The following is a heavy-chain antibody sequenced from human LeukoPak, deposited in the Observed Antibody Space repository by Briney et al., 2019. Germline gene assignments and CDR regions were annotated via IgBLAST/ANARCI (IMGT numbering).Heavy chain of an antibody. J-gene: IGHJ3*02. V-gene: IGHV1-69*05. CDR3: ARDSRRITMIVVVIPYAFDI. D-gene: IGHD3-22*01. CDR2: IIPIFGTA. Sequence: SVKVSCKASGGTFSSYAISWVRQAPGQGLEWMGGIIPIFGTANYAQKFQGRVTITTDEFTSTAYMELSSLRSEDTAVYYCARDSRRITMIVVVIPYAFDIWGQGTMVTVSS. CDR1: GGTFSSYA.